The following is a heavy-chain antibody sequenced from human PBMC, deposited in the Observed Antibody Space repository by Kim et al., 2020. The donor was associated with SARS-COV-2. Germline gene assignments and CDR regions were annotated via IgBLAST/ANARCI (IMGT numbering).Heavy chain of an antibody. CDR3: ARGGHSSGYLQDAFDI. D-gene: IGHD6-19*01. CDR1: GGSISRYY. CDR2: IYYTGST. V-gene: IGHV4-59*01. J-gene: IGHJ3*02. Sequence: SETLSLTCAVSGGSISRYYWSWIRQPPGKGLQLIGYIYYTGSTKYNPSLESRVTISVDTSKNHFSLKLTSVTAADTAVYYCARGGHSSGYLQDAFDIWGQGTMVTVSS.